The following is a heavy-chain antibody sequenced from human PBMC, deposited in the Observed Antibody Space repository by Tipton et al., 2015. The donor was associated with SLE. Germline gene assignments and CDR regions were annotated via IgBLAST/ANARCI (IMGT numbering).Heavy chain of an antibody. CDR3: ASYSSPWYFDY. J-gene: IGHJ4*02. Sequence: TLSLTCTVSGSSISSHYWSWIRQPPGKGLEWIGYIYYSGSTNYNPPLKSRVTISVDTSKNQFSLKLSSVTAADTAVYYCASYSSPWYFDYWGQGTLVTVSS. V-gene: IGHV4-59*11. D-gene: IGHD6-13*01. CDR2: IYYSGST. CDR1: GSSISSHY.